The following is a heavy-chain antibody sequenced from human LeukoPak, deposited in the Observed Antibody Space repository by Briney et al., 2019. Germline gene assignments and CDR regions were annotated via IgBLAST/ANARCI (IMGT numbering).Heavy chain of an antibody. D-gene: IGHD1/OR15-1a*01. V-gene: IGHV3-23*01. CDR1: GFTFSTYA. Sequence: GGSLRLSCAASGFTFSTYAVNWVRQAPGKGLEWVSTSGSGDSTYYADSVKGRFTISRDNSKDTLYLQMSSVRVDDTAVYYCARGDSVGAHGPNNDWGQGTLVTVSS. J-gene: IGHJ4*02. CDR3: ARGDSVGAHGPNND. CDR2: SGSGDST.